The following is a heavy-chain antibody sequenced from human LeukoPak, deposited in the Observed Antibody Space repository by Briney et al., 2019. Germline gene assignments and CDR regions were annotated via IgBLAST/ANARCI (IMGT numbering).Heavy chain of an antibody. J-gene: IGHJ4*02. V-gene: IGHV3-9*01. D-gene: IGHD3-10*01. CDR2: ITWNSGNI. CDR3: AKDEGEWFGEMGY. CDR1: GFTFSSYA. Sequence: PTGGSLRLSCAASGFTFSSYAMSWVRQAPGKGLEWVSGITWNSGNIAYADSVKGRFTISRDYANNSLYLQMNSLRAEDTALYYCAKDEGEWFGEMGYWGQGTLVTVSS.